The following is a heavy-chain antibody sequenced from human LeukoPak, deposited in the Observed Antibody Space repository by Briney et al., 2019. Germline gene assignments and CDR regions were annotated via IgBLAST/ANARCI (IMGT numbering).Heavy chain of an antibody. CDR1: GYTFTSYD. CDR3: ARALLGATLFWFDP. CDR2: MNPNSGNT. Sequence: GASVKVSCKASGYTFTSYDINWVRQATGQGLEWMGWMNPNSGNTGYAQKFQGRVTMTRDTSISTAYMELSSLRSEDTAVYYRARALLGATLFWFDPWGQGTLVTVSS. V-gene: IGHV1-8*01. D-gene: IGHD1-26*01. J-gene: IGHJ5*02.